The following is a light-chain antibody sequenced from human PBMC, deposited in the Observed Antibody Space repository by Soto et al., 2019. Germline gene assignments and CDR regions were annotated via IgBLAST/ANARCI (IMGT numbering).Light chain of an antibody. CDR3: QQCGSSST. CDR1: QSVSSN. J-gene: IGKJ5*01. V-gene: IGKV3-20*01. Sequence: EIVMTQSPATLSVSPGERATLSCRASQSVSSNLAWYQQKPGQAPRLLIYSVSSRATGIPDRFSGSGSGTDFTLTISRLEPEDFAVYYCQQCGSSSTFGQGTRLEIK. CDR2: SVS.